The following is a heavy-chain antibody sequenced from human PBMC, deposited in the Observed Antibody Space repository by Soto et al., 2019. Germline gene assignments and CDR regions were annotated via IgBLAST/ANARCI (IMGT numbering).Heavy chain of an antibody. D-gene: IGHD2-2*01. J-gene: IGHJ4*02. CDR3: ARLFPRVVPAAIYFDY. CDR1: GGSISSGDYY. Sequence: ASETLSLTCTVSGGSISSGDYYWGWIRQPPGKGLEWIASIYYSGRTYYNPSLRSRVTISVDTSKNQFSLKLSSVTAADTAVYYCARLFPRVVPAAIYFDYWGQGTLVTVSS. V-gene: IGHV4-39*01. CDR2: IYYSGRT.